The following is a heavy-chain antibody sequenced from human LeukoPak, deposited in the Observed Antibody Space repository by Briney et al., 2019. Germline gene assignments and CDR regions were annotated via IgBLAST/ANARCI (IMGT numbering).Heavy chain of an antibody. J-gene: IGHJ4*02. CDR2: IYYSGST. CDR1: GGSISSGGYY. D-gene: IGHD1-26*01. Sequence: KTSQTQSLTCTVSGGSISSGGYYWSWIRQHPGKGLEWIGYIYYSGSTNYNPSLKSRVTISVDTSKNQFSLKLSSVTAADTAVYYCARGDGLGGYRGYYFDYWGQGTLVTVSS. CDR3: ARGDGLGGYRGYYFDY. V-gene: IGHV4-61*08.